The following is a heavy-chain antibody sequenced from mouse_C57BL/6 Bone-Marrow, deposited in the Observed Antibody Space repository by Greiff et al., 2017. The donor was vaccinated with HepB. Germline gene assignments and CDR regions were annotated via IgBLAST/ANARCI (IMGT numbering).Heavy chain of an antibody. CDR2: SRNKANDYTT. V-gene: IGHV7-1*01. CDR3: ARGYYGNYGGAY. J-gene: IGHJ3*01. D-gene: IGHD2-1*01. CDR1: GFTFSDFY. Sequence: EVQAVESGGGLVQSGRSLRLSCATSGFTFSDFYMEWVRPAPGKGLEWIAASRNKANDYTTEYSASVKGRFIVSSDTSQSILYLQMNALRADDTAIYYCARGYYGNYGGAYWGQGTLVTVSA.